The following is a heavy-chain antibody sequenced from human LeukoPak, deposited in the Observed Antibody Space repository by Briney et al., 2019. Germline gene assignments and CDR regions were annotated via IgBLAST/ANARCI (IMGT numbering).Heavy chain of an antibody. CDR3: ARRYFDS. CDR2: IKQDGSAK. J-gene: IGHJ4*02. CDR1: GFTFSDYW. V-gene: IGHV3-7*03. Sequence: GGSLRLSCAASGFTFSDYWMHWVRQAPGKGLEWVANIKQDGSAKYYVASVKGRFTISRDNAKNSLYLQMNSLRAEDTAVYYCARRYFDSWGQGTLVTVSS.